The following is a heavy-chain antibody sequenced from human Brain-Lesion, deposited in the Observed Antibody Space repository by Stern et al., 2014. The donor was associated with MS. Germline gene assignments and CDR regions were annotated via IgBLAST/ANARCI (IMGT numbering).Heavy chain of an antibody. V-gene: IGHV4-39*01. CDR1: GGSVSSTSYA. CDR3: AGEEDIRYCSGGSCTGNWFDP. Sequence: VQLVESGPGLVKPSETLSLTCTVAGGSVSSTSYAWAWIRQPPGKGLEWIGAIYYSGNTYYSPSLKSRLTISLDTSKNQFSLQLRSGTAADTAVYYCAGEEDIRYCSGGSCTGNWFDPWGQGTLVTVYS. D-gene: IGHD2-15*01. CDR2: IYYSGNT. J-gene: IGHJ5*02.